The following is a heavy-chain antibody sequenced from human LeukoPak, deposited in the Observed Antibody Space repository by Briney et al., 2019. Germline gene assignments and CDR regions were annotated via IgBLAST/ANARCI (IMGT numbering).Heavy chain of an antibody. CDR3: ARRKGGSDSIDY. CDR2: ISHIGTT. D-gene: IGHD2-21*02. Sequence: PSETLSLTCAVSSYSISISSGYYWDWIRHPPGKRLEWIGTISHIGTTYYNPSLKSRVTVSVDTSKNQFSLRLTSVTAADTAIYYCARRKGGSDSIDYWGQGNLVTMSS. J-gene: IGHJ4*02. V-gene: IGHV4-38-2*01. CDR1: SYSISISSGYY.